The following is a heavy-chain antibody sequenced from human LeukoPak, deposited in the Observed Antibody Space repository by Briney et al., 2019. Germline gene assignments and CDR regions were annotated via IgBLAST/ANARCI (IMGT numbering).Heavy chain of an antibody. D-gene: IGHD3-16*02. CDR2: ISAYNGNT. Sequence: ASVTVSCKASGYTFTSYGISWVRQAPGQGLEWMGWISAYNGNTNYAQKLQGRVTMTTDTSTSTAYMELRSLRSDDTAVYYCARWEVTGYRDRPSFDYWGQGTLVTVSS. CDR1: GYTFTSYG. J-gene: IGHJ4*02. CDR3: ARWEVTGYRDRPSFDY. V-gene: IGHV1-18*01.